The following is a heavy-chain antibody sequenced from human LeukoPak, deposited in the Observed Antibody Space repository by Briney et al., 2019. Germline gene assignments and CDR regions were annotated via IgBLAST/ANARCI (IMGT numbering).Heavy chain of an antibody. J-gene: IGHJ6*02. CDR1: GGSISSGGYY. CDR2: IYYSGST. V-gene: IGHV4-31*03. Sequence: PSETLSLTCTVSGGSISSGGYYWSWIRQHPGKGLEWIGCIYYSGSTYYNPSLKSRVTISVDTSKNQFSLKLSSVTAADTAVYYCARINYSNYYYYGMDVWGQGTTVTVSS. D-gene: IGHD4-4*01. CDR3: ARINYSNYYYYGMDV.